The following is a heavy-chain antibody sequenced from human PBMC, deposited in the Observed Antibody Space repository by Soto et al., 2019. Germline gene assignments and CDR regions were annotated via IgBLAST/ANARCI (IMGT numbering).Heavy chain of an antibody. CDR2: ISYDGSNK. J-gene: IGHJ4*02. D-gene: IGHD3-22*01. V-gene: IGHV3-30-3*01. CDR1: GFTFSSYA. Sequence: GGSLRLSCAASGFTFSSYAMHWVRQAPGKGLEWVAVISYDGSNKYYADSVKGRFTISRDNSKNTLYLQMNSLRAEDTAVYYCARDGSGHYYDTSGYRAYYFDYWGQGTMVTVYS. CDR3: ARDGSGHYYDTSGYRAYYFDY.